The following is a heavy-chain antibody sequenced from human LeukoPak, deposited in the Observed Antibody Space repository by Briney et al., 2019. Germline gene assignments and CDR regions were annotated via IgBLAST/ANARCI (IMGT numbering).Heavy chain of an antibody. CDR3: ARIRRFPNWFDP. V-gene: IGHV3-66*01. Sequence: GGSLRLSWAASGFTVSRNYMSWVRQAPGKGLEWVSVIYSGGSTYYADSVKGRFPISRDNSKNTLYLQMNSLRAEDTAVYYCARIRRFPNWFDPWGQGTLVTVSS. J-gene: IGHJ5*02. D-gene: IGHD2-21*01. CDR1: GFTVSRNY. CDR2: IYSGGST.